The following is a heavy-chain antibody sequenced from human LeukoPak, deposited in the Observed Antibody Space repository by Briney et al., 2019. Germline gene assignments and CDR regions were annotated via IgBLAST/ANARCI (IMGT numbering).Heavy chain of an antibody. Sequence: GGSLRLSCAASGFTVNTNDMSWVRQAPGKGLEWVSVIANDGRTYYADSVKGRFTISRDNSKNTLDLQMNSLRVEDTAVYYCAKEEAKWEWFDPWGQGTLVTVSS. D-gene: IGHD1-26*01. V-gene: IGHV3-66*01. J-gene: IGHJ5*02. CDR3: AKEEAKWEWFDP. CDR1: GFTVNTND. CDR2: IANDGRT.